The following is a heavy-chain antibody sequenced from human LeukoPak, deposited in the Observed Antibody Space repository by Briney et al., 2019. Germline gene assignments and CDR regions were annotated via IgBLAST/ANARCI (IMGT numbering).Heavy chain of an antibody. J-gene: IGHJ4*02. CDR1: GFTFGGSA. CDR3: TRHVFSEGLITFGGVIVDFDY. Sequence: PGGSLRLSCAASGFTFGGSAMHWVRQASGKGLEWVGRIRSKANNYATSYGASVKGRFTISRDDSKNTAYLQMNSLKTEDTAVYYCTRHVFSEGLITFGGVIVDFDYWGQGTLVTVSS. V-gene: IGHV3-73*01. D-gene: IGHD3-16*02. CDR2: IRSKANNYAT.